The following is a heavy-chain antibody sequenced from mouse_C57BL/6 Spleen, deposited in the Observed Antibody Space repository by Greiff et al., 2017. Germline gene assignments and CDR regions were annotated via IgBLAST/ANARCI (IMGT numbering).Heavy chain of an antibody. Sequence: QVQLQQSGAELVRPGASVTLSCKASGYTFTDYEMHWVKQTPVHGLEWIGAIDPETGGTAYNQKFEGKAILTADKSSSTAYMELRSLTSEDSAVYYCTRSGSFAYWGQGTLVTVSA. CDR2: IDPETGGT. CDR3: TRSGSFAY. J-gene: IGHJ3*01. V-gene: IGHV1-15*01. D-gene: IGHD3-1*01. CDR1: GYTFTDYE.